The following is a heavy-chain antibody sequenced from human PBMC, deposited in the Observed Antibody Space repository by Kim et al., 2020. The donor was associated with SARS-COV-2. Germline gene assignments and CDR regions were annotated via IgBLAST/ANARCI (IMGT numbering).Heavy chain of an antibody. V-gene: IGHV3-23*01. J-gene: IGHJ4*02. Sequence: SAKGRLTISRRNSKHSLDLQMNSVRAEDTAVYYCAKDWGFTYGSVSFFDCWGQGTLVTVSS. CDR3: AKDWGFTYGSVSFFDC. D-gene: IGHD3-10*01.